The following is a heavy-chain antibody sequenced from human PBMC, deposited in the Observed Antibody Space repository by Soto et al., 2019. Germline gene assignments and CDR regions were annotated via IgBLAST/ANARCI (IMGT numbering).Heavy chain of an antibody. D-gene: IGHD6-19*01. CDR3: AKGAVAGTPTSSYYSGMDV. CDR2: IIPIFGTV. J-gene: IGHJ6*02. V-gene: IGHV1-69*12. CDR1: GGTFRTYA. Sequence: QVQLLQSGAEVKKPGSSVRVSCEASGGTFRTYAISWVRQAPGQGLEWMGEIIPIFGTVNYAQKFQGRVTITADESTTTVYMDLRSLRSEDTAVYYCAKGAVAGTPTSSYYSGMDVWGQGTTVTVSS.